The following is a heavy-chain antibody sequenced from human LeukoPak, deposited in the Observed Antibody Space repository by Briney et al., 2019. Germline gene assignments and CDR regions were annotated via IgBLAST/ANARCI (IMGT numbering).Heavy chain of an antibody. J-gene: IGHJ4*02. Sequence: PSETLSLTCTVSGGSISSYYWSWIRQPPGKGLEWIGYIYYSGTTNYNPSLKSRVTISVDTSKNQFSLNVRSVTAADTAVYYCARGAGWYDYWGQGTQVTVFS. CDR2: IYYSGTT. D-gene: IGHD6-19*01. CDR1: GGSISSYY. V-gene: IGHV4-59*08. CDR3: ARGAGWYDY.